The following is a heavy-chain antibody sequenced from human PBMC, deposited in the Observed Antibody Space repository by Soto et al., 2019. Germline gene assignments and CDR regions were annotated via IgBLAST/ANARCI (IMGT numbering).Heavy chain of an antibody. CDR3: EKEASSSRYGWFDT. V-gene: IGHV3-23*01. Sequence: PGGSLRLSCATSGLTFSNYAMSWVRQAPGGGLEWVSSMSGSSSTTDYADSVRGRFTISRANSKNTLYLQMNSLRAEDTAVYYCEKEASSSRYGWFDTWGQGTLVSVSA. CDR2: MSGSSSTT. CDR1: GLTFSNYA. D-gene: IGHD6-13*01. J-gene: IGHJ5*02.